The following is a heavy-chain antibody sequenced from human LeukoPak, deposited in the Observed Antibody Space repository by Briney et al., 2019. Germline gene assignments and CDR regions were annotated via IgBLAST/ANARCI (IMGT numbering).Heavy chain of an antibody. D-gene: IGHD4-4*01. J-gene: IGHJ4*02. CDR2: IIGSGGST. CDR1: GFTFSSSA. Sequence: GGSLRLSCAASGFTFSSSAMSWVRQAPGKGLEWVSGIIGSGGSTNYADSVKGRFTISRDNSKNTLYLQMNSLRAEDTAVYYCAKDRGTTVSPVDYWGQGTLVTVSS. CDR3: AKDRGTTVSPVDY. V-gene: IGHV3-23*01.